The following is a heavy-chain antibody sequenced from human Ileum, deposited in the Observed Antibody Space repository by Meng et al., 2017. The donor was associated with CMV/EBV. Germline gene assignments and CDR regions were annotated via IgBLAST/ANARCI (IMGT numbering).Heavy chain of an antibody. CDR1: GFTFSSYW. J-gene: IGHJ4*02. Sequence: EVGGGLVPPGGSLRLFCAASGFTFSSYWMHWVRQAPGKGLVWVSRTNGAGTTTSYADSVQGRFTISRDNAKNTLYLQMNSLRVEDTAVYYCARELIVGATDYFDYWGQGNLVTVSS. V-gene: IGHV3-74*01. D-gene: IGHD1-26*01. CDR2: TNGAGTTT. CDR3: ARELIVGATDYFDY.